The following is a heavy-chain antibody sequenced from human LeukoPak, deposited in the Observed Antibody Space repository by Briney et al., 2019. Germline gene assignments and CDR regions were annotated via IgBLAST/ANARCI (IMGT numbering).Heavy chain of an antibody. D-gene: IGHD2-2*01. CDR3: ARDCSSTSCYRRVLRYGMDV. CDR1: GYTFTSYG. Sequence: ASVTVSCKASGYTFTSYGISWVRQAPGQGLEWMGWISAYNGNTNYAQKLQGRVTMTRNTSISTAYMELSSLRSEDTAVYYCARDCSSTSCYRRVLRYGMDVWGQGTTVTVSS. CDR2: ISAYNGNT. J-gene: IGHJ6*02. V-gene: IGHV1-18*01.